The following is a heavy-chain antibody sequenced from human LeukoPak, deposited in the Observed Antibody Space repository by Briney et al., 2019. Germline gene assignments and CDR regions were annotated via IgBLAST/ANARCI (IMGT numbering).Heavy chain of an antibody. CDR3: AREQWLDY. CDR1: GFTFTSYA. D-gene: IGHD6-19*01. Sequence: QPGGSLRLSCAASGFTFTSYAMSWVRQAPGKGLEWVSTISGSGGSTYYADTVKGRFTISRDNSKNTLYLQMNILRAEDTAVYYCAREQWLDYWGQGTLVTVSS. J-gene: IGHJ4*02. CDR2: ISGSGGST. V-gene: IGHV3-23*01.